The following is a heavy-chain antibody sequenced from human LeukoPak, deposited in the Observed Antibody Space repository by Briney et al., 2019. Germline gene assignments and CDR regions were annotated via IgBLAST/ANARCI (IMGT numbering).Heavy chain of an antibody. D-gene: IGHD4-23*01. V-gene: IGHV3-23*01. J-gene: IGHJ4*02. CDR2: ISGSGGST. CDR1: GLIFSSYA. CDR3: VKASPYDGNSY. Sequence: GGSLRLSCAASGLIFSSYAMSWVRQAPGKGLEWVSAISGSGGSTYYADSVKGRFTITRDNSKNTLYLQMNSLRAEDTALYYCVKASPYDGNSYWGQGALVSVSS.